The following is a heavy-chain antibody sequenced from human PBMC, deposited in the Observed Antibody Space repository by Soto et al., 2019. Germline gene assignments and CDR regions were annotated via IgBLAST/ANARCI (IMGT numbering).Heavy chain of an antibody. J-gene: IGHJ6*02. CDR1: GGSISSSNYY. V-gene: IGHV4-39*07. CDR2: INNNGST. Sequence: PSETLSLTCTVSGGSISSSNYYWAWIRQSPGKGLEWIGRINNNGSTNYNPSLKSRVTISVDTSKNQFSLKLSSVTAADTAVYYCARGYPYLRSYSPYNWNYGPPPYYYYYYGMDVWGQGTTVTVSS. CDR3: ARGYPYLRSYSPYNWNYGPPPYYYYYYGMDV. D-gene: IGHD1-7*01.